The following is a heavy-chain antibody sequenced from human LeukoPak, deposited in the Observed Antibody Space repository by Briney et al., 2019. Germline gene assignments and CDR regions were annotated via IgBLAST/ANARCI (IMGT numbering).Heavy chain of an antibody. Sequence: SETLSLTCTVSGGSISSYYWGWIRQPPGKGLEWIGSLYYSGSTYYNPSLKSRVTISVDTSKNQFSLKLSSVTAADTAVYYCARQSRNWFDPWGQGTLVTVSS. CDR1: GGSISSYY. J-gene: IGHJ5*02. V-gene: IGHV4-39*01. CDR3: ARQSRNWFDP. CDR2: LYYSGST.